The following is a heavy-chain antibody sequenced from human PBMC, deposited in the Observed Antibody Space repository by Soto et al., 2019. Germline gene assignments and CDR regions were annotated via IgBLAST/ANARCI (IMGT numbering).Heavy chain of an antibody. V-gene: IGHV4-59*08. CDR2: IYYRGNT. J-gene: IGHJ4*02. D-gene: IGHD3-9*01. Sequence: ENLSLTCTVSSGSISTYYWSWIRQPPGKGLEWIGEIYYRGNTNYNPSFKSRVTISLDTSKNQFSLRLSSVTAADTAVYYCARHPGYYDVLTGYSTYYFDNWGQETLFTVSS. CDR3: ARHPGYYDVLTGYSTYYFDN. CDR1: SGSISTYY.